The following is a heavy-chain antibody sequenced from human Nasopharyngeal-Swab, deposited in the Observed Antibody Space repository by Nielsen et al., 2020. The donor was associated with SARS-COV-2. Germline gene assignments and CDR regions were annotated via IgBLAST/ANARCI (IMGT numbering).Heavy chain of an antibody. J-gene: IGHJ4*02. D-gene: IGHD5-12*01. V-gene: IGHV3-33*01. CDR2: IWYDGSNK. CDR1: GFDFNNYG. Sequence: GESLKISCAASGFDFNNYGMHWVRQAPGKGLEWVAVIWYDGSNKYYADSVKGRFTISRDNSKNTLYLQMNSLRAEDTAVYYCARDFRFGGYDSYDYWGQGTLVTVSS. CDR3: ARDFRFGGYDSYDY.